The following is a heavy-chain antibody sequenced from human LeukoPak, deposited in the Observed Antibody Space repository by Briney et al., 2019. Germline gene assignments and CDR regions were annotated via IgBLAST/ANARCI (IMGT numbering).Heavy chain of an antibody. D-gene: IGHD2-2*01. V-gene: IGHV1-8*01. CDR1: GYTFTSYD. CDR2: MNPNSGNT. CDR3: AREDIVVVPAAITYYYYGMDV. Sequence: ASVTVSCTASGYTFTSYDINWVRQATGQGLEWMGWMNPNSGNTGYAQKFQGRVTMTRDTSTSTVYMELSSLRSEDTAVYYCAREDIVVVPAAITYYYYGMDVWGKGTTVTVSS. J-gene: IGHJ6*04.